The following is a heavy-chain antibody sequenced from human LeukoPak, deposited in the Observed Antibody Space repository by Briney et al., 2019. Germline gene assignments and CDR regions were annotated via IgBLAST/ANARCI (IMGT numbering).Heavy chain of an antibody. Sequence: SETLSLTCTVSGGSITAYSWSWIRQPPGKGLEWIGYVYYSGSANYNPSLKSRVTMSVDTSKNQFSLRLSSVTAADTAVYYCARSVRCTGGSCYSDYWGQGSLVTVSS. CDR3: ARSVRCTGGSCYSDY. CDR2: VYYSGSA. CDR1: GGSITAYS. J-gene: IGHJ4*02. V-gene: IGHV4-59*08. D-gene: IGHD2-15*01.